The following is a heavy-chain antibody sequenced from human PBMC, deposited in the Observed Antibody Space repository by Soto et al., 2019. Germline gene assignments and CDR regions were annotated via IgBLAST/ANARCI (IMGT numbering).Heavy chain of an antibody. CDR1: GDSVSSNSAT. D-gene: IGHD6-6*01. CDR2: TYYRSQWYY. V-gene: IGHV6-1*01. Sequence: SQTLSLTCAISGDSVSSNSATWNWIRQSPSRGLEWLGRTYYRSQWYYDYALSVKSRVSINPDTSENQFSLQLNSLTPEDTAVYFCARRKYLDYWGQGTLVTVSS. J-gene: IGHJ4*02. CDR3: ARRKYLDY.